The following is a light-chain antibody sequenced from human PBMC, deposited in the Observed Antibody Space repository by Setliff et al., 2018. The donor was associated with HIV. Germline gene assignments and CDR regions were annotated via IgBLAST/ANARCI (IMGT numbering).Light chain of an antibody. CDR3: SSYTYTSTPV. V-gene: IGLV2-14*01. J-gene: IGLJ1*01. CDR1: SNDVGAYNY. CDR2: EVS. Sequence: SALTQPASVSGSPGQSITVSCTGTSNDVGAYNYVSWYQQHPGKVPKLMIYEVSNRPSGVSNRFSGSKSGNTASLTISGLQAEDEADYYCSSYTYTSTPVFGTGTKVTVL.